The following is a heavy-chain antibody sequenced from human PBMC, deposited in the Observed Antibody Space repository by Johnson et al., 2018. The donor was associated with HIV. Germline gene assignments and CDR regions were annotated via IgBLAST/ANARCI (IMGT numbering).Heavy chain of an antibody. CDR3: ASALCTWGAFDI. CDR2: IRYDGSNK. V-gene: IGHV3-30*02. D-gene: IGHD2-8*01. CDR1: GLSVSYGY. J-gene: IGHJ3*02. Sequence: QVQLVESGGGLIQPGGSLRLSCADSGLSVSYGYMTWVRQAPGKGLEWVAFIRYDGSNKYYADSVKGRFTISRDNSKNTLYLQMNRLRAEDTAVYYCASALCTWGAFDIWGQGTMVTVSS.